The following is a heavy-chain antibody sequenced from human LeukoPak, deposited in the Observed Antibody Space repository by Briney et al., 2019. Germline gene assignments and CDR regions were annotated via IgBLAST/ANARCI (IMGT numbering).Heavy chain of an antibody. V-gene: IGHV4-59*01. J-gene: IGHJ3*02. CDR1: GGSISGYY. D-gene: IGHD6-6*01. Sequence: SETLSLTCTVSGGSISGYYWSWIRQPPGRGLEWIGYIHYSGSTNYNPSLRSRVTISVDTSKNQFSPKLSSVTAADTAVYYCAREYSSSSGKTFDIWGQGTMVTVSS. CDR3: AREYSSSSGKTFDI. CDR2: IHYSGST.